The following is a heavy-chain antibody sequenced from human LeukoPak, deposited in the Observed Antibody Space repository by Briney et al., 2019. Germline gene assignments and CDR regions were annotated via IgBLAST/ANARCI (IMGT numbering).Heavy chain of an antibody. CDR2: IYYSGST. CDR3: ARDLYGSGSSAPGY. D-gene: IGHD3-10*01. Sequence: MTSETLSLTCTVSGGSISSYYWSWIRQPPGKGLEWIGYIYYSGSTNYNPSLKSRVTISVDTSKNQFSLKLSSVTAADTAVYYCARDLYGSGSSAPGYWGQGTLVTVSS. CDR1: GGSISSYY. J-gene: IGHJ4*02. V-gene: IGHV4-59*01.